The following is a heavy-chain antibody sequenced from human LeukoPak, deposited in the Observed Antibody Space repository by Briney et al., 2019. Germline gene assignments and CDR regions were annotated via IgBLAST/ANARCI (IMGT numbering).Heavy chain of an antibody. J-gene: IGHJ5*02. CDR3: AREYYYGSGSYDWFDP. V-gene: IGHV3-33*01. Sequence: GGSLRLSCAASGFTFSSYGMHWVRQAPGKGLEWVAVIWYDGSNKYYADSVKGRFTISRDNSKSTLYLQMNSLRAEDTAVYYCAREYYYGSGSYDWFDPWGQGTLVTVSS. CDR1: GFTFSSYG. CDR2: IWYDGSNK. D-gene: IGHD3-10*01.